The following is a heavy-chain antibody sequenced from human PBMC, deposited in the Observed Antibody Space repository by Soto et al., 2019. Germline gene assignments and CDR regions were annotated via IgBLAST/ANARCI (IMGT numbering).Heavy chain of an antibody. D-gene: IGHD5-12*01. J-gene: IGHJ6*02. CDR2: IYYSGST. CDR1: GGSVSSGSYY. Sequence: SETLSLTCTVSGGSVSSGSYYWSWIRQPPGKGLEWIGYIYYSGSTNYNPSLKSRVTISVDTSKNQFSLKLSSVTAADTAVYYCARVPVEMATLGYYYYYGMDVWGQGTTVTVYS. CDR3: ARVPVEMATLGYYYYYGMDV. V-gene: IGHV4-61*01.